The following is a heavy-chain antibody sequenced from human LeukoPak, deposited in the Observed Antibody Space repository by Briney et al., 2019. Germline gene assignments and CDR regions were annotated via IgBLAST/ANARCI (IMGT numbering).Heavy chain of an antibody. CDR2: IYYSGST. Sequence: SETLSLTCTVSGGSISTYYWSWIRQPPGKGLEWIGYIYYSGSTDYNPSLESRVTISLDTSKNQFSLKLSSVTAADTAVYYCARVGAESGSYLNWFDPWGQGTLVTVSS. J-gene: IGHJ5*02. CDR1: GGSISTYY. V-gene: IGHV4-59*01. CDR3: ARVGAESGSYLNWFDP. D-gene: IGHD1-26*01.